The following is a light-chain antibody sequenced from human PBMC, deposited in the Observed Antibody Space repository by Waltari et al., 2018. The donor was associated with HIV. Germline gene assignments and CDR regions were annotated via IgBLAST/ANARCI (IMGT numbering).Light chain of an antibody. CDR3: ASHAGSKDV. CDR2: DVI. CDR1: SSDVGAYNY. J-gene: IGLJ2*01. Sequence: QSDLTQPPSASGSPGQSVTTSCTGTSSDVGAYNYVPWFQQHPGKAPKLMIYDVIKRPSGVPDRFSASKSGNTASLTVSGLQAEDEADYYCASHAGSKDVFGGGTRLTVL. V-gene: IGLV2-8*01.